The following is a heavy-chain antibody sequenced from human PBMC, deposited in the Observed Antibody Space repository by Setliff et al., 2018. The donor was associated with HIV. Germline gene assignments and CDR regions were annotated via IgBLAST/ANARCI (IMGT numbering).Heavy chain of an antibody. CDR3: ARESLNLGELSSNPDASDI. D-gene: IGHD3-16*02. CDR2: ISSSSSYI. Sequence: GGSLRLSCEASGFTFKSYSINWVRQAPGQGLEWVSSISSSSSYIYYADSVKGRFTISRDNAKNSLFLQMNSLRAEDTAVYYCARESLNLGELSSNPDASDIWGQGTMVTVSS. CDR1: GFTFKSYS. V-gene: IGHV3-21*01. J-gene: IGHJ3*02.